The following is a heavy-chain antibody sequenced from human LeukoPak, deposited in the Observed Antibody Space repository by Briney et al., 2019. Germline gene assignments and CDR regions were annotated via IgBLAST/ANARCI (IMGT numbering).Heavy chain of an antibody. CDR2: ISVYNGYT. CDR3: ARMGGELLGPWFDY. Sequence: ASVKVSCKASGYTFTSFSITWVRQAPGQGLEWMGRISVYNGYTNYPQKLQGRVPTTTDTSTRNADMELRTLKPDDTAVYYCARMGGELLGPWFDYWGQGTLVTVSS. J-gene: IGHJ4*02. CDR1: GYTFTSFS. D-gene: IGHD1-26*01. V-gene: IGHV1-18*01.